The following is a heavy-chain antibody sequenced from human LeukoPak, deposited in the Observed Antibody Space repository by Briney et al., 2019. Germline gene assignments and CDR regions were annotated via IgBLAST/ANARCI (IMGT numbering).Heavy chain of an antibody. CDR3: ARSVPSLDYLFDS. Sequence: SETLSLTCTVSGGSIGSYYWSWIRQPPGKGLEWIGHISYSGSTNYNPSLKSRVTVSVDTSKNQFSLRLTSVTAADTAVYYCARSVPSLDYLFDSWGHGTLVTVSS. CDR1: GGSIGSYY. J-gene: IGHJ5*01. V-gene: IGHV4-59*08. D-gene: IGHD4-11*01. CDR2: ISYSGST.